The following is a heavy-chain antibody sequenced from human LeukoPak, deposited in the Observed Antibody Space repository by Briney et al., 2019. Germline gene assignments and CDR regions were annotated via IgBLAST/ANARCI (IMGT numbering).Heavy chain of an antibody. Sequence: GGSLRLSCAASGFTFSSYAMSWVRQAPGKGLEWVSAISGSGGSTYYADSVKGRFTISRDNSKNTLYLQMNSLRAEDTAGYYCAKARVWYYYYMDVWGKGTTVTVSS. CDR1: GFTFSSYA. J-gene: IGHJ6*03. CDR3: AKARVWYYYYMDV. V-gene: IGHV3-23*01. CDR2: ISGSGGST.